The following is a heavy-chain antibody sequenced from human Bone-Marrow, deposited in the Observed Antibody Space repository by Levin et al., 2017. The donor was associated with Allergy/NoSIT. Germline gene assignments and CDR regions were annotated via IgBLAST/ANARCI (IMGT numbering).Heavy chain of an antibody. CDR2: IYAGDSET. D-gene: IGHD6-19*01. CDR3: ARQAWLGNVDAFDM. Sequence: GESLKISCKGSGYTFTNYWIGWVRQMPGKGLECMGIIYAGDSETKYSPSFQGQVTMSVDKSISTAYLQWNSLKASDTALYYCARQAWLGNVDAFDMWGQGTMVIVSS. CDR1: GYTFTNYW. J-gene: IGHJ3*02. V-gene: IGHV5-51*01.